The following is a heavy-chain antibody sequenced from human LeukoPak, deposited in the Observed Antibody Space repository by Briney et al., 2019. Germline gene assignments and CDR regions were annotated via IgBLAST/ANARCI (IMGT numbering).Heavy chain of an antibody. V-gene: IGHV4-61*08. CDR2: IYYSGST. CDR1: GGSVSSGGYY. Sequence: SETLSLTCTVSGGSVSSGGYYWSWIRQPPGKGLEWIGYIYYSGSTSYDPSLKSRVTISVDTSKNQFSLKLRSVTAADTAVYYCASRITGTTSVDYWGQGTLVIVSS. CDR3: ASRITGTTSVDY. D-gene: IGHD1-20*01. J-gene: IGHJ4*02.